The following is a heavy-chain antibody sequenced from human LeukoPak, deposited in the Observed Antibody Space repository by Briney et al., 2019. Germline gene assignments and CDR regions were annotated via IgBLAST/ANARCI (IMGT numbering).Heavy chain of an antibody. D-gene: IGHD2-15*01. CDR2: ISYDGTND. CDR3: AKARALVVSASPDAFDI. Sequence: GGSLRLSCAASGFTFSTYGIHWVRQAPGKGLEWVAVISYDGTNDNYADSVKGRFSISRDNSKNTLYLQMNSLRVEDTAICYCAKARALVVSASPDAFDIWGQGTMVTVSS. J-gene: IGHJ3*02. CDR1: GFTFSTYG. V-gene: IGHV3-30*18.